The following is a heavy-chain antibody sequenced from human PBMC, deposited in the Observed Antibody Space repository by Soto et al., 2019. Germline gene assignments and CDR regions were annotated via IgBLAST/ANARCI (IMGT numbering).Heavy chain of an antibody. CDR2: IYHSGST. J-gene: IGHJ6*02. Sequence: SETLSLTCAVSGGSISSSHWWGWVRQAPGKGLEWIGEIYHSGSTNYNPSLKSRITMSVDKSKNQFSVNLSSVTAADTAVYYCVRDADETAVVPAPWLVWGRGTMVTVSS. D-gene: IGHD2-21*02. CDR3: VRDADETAVVPAPWLV. CDR1: GGSISSSHW. V-gene: IGHV4-4*02.